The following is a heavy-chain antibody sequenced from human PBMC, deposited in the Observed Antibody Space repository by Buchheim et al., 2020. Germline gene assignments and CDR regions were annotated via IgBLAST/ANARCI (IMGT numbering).Heavy chain of an antibody. D-gene: IGHD4-23*01. Sequence: QVQLVQSGAEVKKPGASVKVSCKASGYTFTSYDINWLRQATGQGLEWMGWMNPNSGNTGYAQKFQGRVTMTRNTSISTASMELRSLKSEDTAVYYYARTYDDDYGGTSDHYYCYYGMDVWGQGTT. CDR1: GYTFTSYD. CDR3: ARTYDDDYGGTSDHYYCYYGMDV. J-gene: IGHJ6*02. V-gene: IGHV1-8*01. CDR2: MNPNSGNT.